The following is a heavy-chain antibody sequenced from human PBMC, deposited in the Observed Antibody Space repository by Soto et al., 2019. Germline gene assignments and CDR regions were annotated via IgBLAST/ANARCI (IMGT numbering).Heavy chain of an antibody. J-gene: IGHJ4*02. CDR2: FRRSGEDGTT. Sequence: GGSLRLSCAASGFTFSSYSMRWVRQAPGKXLEWVSGFRRSGEDGTTYYAESVKGRFTISRDNSKNTLLLQMNSLTAEATANYYGGQKVNSTSGSQYFDYWGQGALVTVSS. CDR1: GFTFSSYS. D-gene: IGHD3-10*01. CDR3: GQKVNSTSGSQYFDY. V-gene: IGHV3-23*01.